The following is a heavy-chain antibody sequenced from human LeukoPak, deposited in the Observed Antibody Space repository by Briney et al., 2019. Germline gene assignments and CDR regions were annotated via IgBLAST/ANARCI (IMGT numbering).Heavy chain of an antibody. CDR2: MNPNSGNT. J-gene: IGHJ6*03. Sequence: ASVKVSCKASGYTFTSYDINWVRQATGQGPEWMGWMNPNSGNTGYAQKFQGRVTMTRNTSVSTAYMELSSLRSEDTAVYYCARVSPPYCSRTSCYFYYYYYYMDVWGKGTTVTVSS. V-gene: IGHV1-8*01. CDR3: ARVSPPYCSRTSCYFYYYYYYMDV. CDR1: GYTFTSYD. D-gene: IGHD2-2*01.